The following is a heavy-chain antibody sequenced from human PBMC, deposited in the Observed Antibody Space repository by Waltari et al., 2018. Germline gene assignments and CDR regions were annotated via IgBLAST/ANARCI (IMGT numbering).Heavy chain of an antibody. D-gene: IGHD2-2*01. CDR3: AGDRAIGLFFDY. V-gene: IGHV4-4*02. Sequence: VQLQESGQGLVKPSGTLSLTCAVSGDSISGNYWWSWVRQSPEKGLEWIGQVHHSGKTHYNPSLQSRVAISVDKPKNQFSLNLNSVTSADTAIYYCAGDRAIGLFFDYWGRGTLVTVSS. CDR1: GDSISGNYW. CDR2: VHHSGKT. J-gene: IGHJ4*02.